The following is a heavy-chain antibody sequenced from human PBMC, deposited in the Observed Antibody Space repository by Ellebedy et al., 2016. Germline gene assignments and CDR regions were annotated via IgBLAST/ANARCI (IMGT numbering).Heavy chain of an antibody. V-gene: IGHV1-46*01. J-gene: IGHJ5*02. CDR2: INPSGGST. CDR3: ARGADFDWLSWFDP. CDR1: GYTFTSYY. D-gene: IGHD3-9*01. Sequence: ASVKVSCKASGYTFTSYYMHWVRQAPGQGLEWMGIINPSGGSTSNAQKIQGRVTITRDTSASTAYMELSSLRSEDTAVYYCARGADFDWLSWFDPWGQGTLVTVSS.